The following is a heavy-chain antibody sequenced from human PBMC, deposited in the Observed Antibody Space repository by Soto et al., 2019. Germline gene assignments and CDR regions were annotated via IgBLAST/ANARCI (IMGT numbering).Heavy chain of an antibody. V-gene: IGHV1-46*01. CDR2: IDPSGSGT. CDR3: ARDLARQKDL. J-gene: IGHJ5*02. Sequence: ASVKVSCKASGHTFTSYYMHWVRQAPGQGLEWMGLIDPSGSGTTYTQKFQGRVTMTRDTSTSTVYLELASLTSDDTAMYYCARDLARQKDLWGQGTLVTVSS. CDR1: GHTFTSYY.